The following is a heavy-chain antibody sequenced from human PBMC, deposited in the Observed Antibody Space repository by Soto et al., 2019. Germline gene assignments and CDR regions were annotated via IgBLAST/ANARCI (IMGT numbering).Heavy chain of an antibody. V-gene: IGHV3-21*01. J-gene: IGHJ6*02. CDR3: ARDCYDYGDYVYYYYGMDV. D-gene: IGHD4-17*01. Sequence: GGSLRLSCAASGLTFSSYSMNWVRQAPGKGLEWVSSISSSSSYIYYADSVKGRFTISRDNAKNSLYLQMNSLRAEDTAVYYCARDCYDYGDYVYYYYGMDVWGQGTTVTVSS. CDR1: GLTFSSYS. CDR2: ISSSSSYI.